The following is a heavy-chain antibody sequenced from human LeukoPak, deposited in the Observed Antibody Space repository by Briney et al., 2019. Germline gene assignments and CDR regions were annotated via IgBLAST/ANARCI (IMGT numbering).Heavy chain of an antibody. CDR3: ARWVVRSSSSCYFDH. V-gene: IGHV4-34*01. CDR2: INHSGST. D-gene: IGHD6-13*01. Sequence: SETLSPACAVYGGSFSGYYWSWIRHPPGNGLEWIGEINHSGSTNYNPSIKSRVTISVDTSKNQLSQKLSSVTAADTAVYYCARWVVRSSSSCYFDHWGRGTLVTVSS. J-gene: IGHJ4*02. CDR1: GGSFSGYY.